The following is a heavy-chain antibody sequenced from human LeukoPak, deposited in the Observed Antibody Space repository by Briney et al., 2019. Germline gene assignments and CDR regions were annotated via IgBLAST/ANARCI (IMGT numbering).Heavy chain of an antibody. V-gene: IGHV1-2*02. J-gene: IGHJ6*03. Sequence: GASVKVSCXASGYTFTGYYMHWVRRAPGQGLEWMGWINPNSGGTNYAQKFQGRVTMTRDTSISTTYMELSRLRSDDTAVYYCARAKNTAMAYYYYYMDVWGKGTTVTVSS. CDR3: ARAKNTAMAYYYYYMDV. CDR2: INPNSGGT. CDR1: GYTFTGYY. D-gene: IGHD5-18*01.